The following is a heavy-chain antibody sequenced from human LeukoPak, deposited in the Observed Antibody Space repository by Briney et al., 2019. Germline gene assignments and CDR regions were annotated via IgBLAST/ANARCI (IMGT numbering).Heavy chain of an antibody. CDR1: GGSISSSSYY. J-gene: IGHJ4*02. CDR3: ARHVSGSAMMHYFDY. V-gene: IGHV4-39*01. CDR2: IYYSGST. Sequence: TSETLSLTCTVSGGSISSSSYYWGRIRQPPGKGLEWIGSIYYSGSTYYNPSLKSRVTISVDTSKNQFSLKVFSLTAADTALYYCARHVSGSAMMHYFDYWGQGNLVTVSS. D-gene: IGHD5-18*01.